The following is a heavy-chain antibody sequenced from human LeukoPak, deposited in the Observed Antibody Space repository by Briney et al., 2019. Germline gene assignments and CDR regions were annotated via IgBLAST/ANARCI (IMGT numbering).Heavy chain of an antibody. D-gene: IGHD3-10*01. CDR2: ISGSGGST. CDR1: GFTVSSYA. J-gene: IGHJ4*02. Sequence: GGSLRLSCAASGFTVSSYAMSWVRQAPGKGLEWVSAISGSGGSTYYADSVKGRFTISRDNSKYTLYLQMNTLRAEDTAVYYCAKGYGSGSYYIPHWGQGTLVTVSS. CDR3: AKGYGSGSYYIPH. V-gene: IGHV3-23*01.